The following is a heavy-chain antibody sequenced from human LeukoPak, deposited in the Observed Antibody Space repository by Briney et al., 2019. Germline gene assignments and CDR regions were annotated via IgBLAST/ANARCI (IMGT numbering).Heavy chain of an antibody. Sequence: SETLSLTCAVYGGSFSGYYWSWIRQPPGKGLEWIGETNHSGSTNYNPSLKSRVTISVDTSKNQFSLKLSSVTAADTAVYYCATGGSYYWFDPWGQGTLVTVSS. CDR2: TNHSGST. CDR3: ATGGSYYWFDP. CDR1: GGSFSGYY. D-gene: IGHD1-26*01. V-gene: IGHV4-34*01. J-gene: IGHJ5*02.